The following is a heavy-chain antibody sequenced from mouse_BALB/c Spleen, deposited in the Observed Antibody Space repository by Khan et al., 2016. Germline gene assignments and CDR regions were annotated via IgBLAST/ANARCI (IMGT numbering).Heavy chain of an antibody. D-gene: IGHD2-4*01. V-gene: IGHV2-6-7*01. CDR3: ASCYDYDGGFGY. CDR1: GFSLNGFG. J-gene: IGHJ3*01. CDR2: IWGDGST. Sequence: QVQLKQSGPGLVAPSQSLSITCTVSGFSLNGFGVNWVRQPPGKGLEWLGMIWGDGSTDYNSAPKSRLSISKDNSKSQVFLKLNSRPTDDTARYYCASCYDYDGGFGYWGQGTLVTVSA.